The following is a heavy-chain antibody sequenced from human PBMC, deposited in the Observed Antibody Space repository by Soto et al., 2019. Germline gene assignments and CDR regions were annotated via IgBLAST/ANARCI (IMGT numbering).Heavy chain of an antibody. J-gene: IGHJ6*02. D-gene: IGHD2-15*01. CDR2: IYYRGST. CDR3: ARDMGVVVAAPAAVYYYYGLDV. V-gene: IGHV4-31*01. Sequence: SETLSLTWTVACGSSISGGCCCSLISQHPGKGLEWIGYIYYRGSTYYNPSLKSPVTISVYTSKNQFALNPSSVTAGDTGVYYCARDMGVVVAAPAAVYYYYGLDVWGQGTTVTVSS. CDR1: CGSSISGGCC.